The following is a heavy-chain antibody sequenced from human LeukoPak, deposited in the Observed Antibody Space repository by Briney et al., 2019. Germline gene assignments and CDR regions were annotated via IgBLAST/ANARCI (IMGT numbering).Heavy chain of an antibody. V-gene: IGHV3-30*03. D-gene: IGHD1-7*01. CDR2: ISYDGSNK. Sequence: QSGGSLRLSCAASGFTFSSYGMHWVRQAPGKGLEWVAVISYDGSNKYYADSVKGRFTISRDNAKNTLYLQMNSLRAEDTAVYYCAGWDYQHEPHFDYWGQGTLVTVSS. CDR3: AGWDYQHEPHFDY. J-gene: IGHJ4*02. CDR1: GFTFSSYG.